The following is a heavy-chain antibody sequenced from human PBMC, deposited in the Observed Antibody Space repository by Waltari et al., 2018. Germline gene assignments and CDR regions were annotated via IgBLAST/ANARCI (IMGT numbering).Heavy chain of an antibody. CDR2: IYTSGST. CDR3: ARETGTTWDY. D-gene: IGHD1-7*01. J-gene: IGHJ4*02. CDR1: GGSISSGSYY. V-gene: IGHV4-61*02. Sequence: QVQLQESGPGLVKPSQTLSLTCTVSGGSISSGSYYWRWIRQPAGKGLEWIGRIYTSGSTTYNPSLKSRVTISVDTSKNQFSLKLSSVTAADTAVYYCARETGTTWDYWGQGTLVTVSS.